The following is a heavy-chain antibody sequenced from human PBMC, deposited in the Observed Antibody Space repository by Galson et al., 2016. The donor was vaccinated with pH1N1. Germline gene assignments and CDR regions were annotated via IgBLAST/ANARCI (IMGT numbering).Heavy chain of an antibody. V-gene: IGHV5-51*03. Sequence: QSGAEVKKPGESLKISCKGSGYSFSSYWIGWVRQLPGKGLEWMGIIYPGDSDTKYSQSFQGQVTFSVDKSNRTAYLQWSSLKASDTAMYYFARRETIVGVDYWGQGTLVTVSS. CDR2: IYPGDSDT. CDR1: GYSFSSYW. J-gene: IGHJ4*02. D-gene: IGHD2-15*01. CDR3: ARRETIVGVDY.